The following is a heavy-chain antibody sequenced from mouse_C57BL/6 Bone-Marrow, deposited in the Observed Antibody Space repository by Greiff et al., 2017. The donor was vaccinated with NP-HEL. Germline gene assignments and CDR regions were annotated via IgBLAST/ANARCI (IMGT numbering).Heavy chain of an antibody. Sequence: QVQLQQSGAELVKPGASVKISCKASGYAFSSYWMNWVKQRPGKGLEWIGQIYPGDGDTNYNGKFKGKATLTADKSSSTAYMQLSSLTSEDSAVYFCARSSDYDGGCYFDYWGQGTTLTVSS. J-gene: IGHJ2*01. CDR2: IYPGDGDT. CDR3: ARSSDYDGGCYFDY. V-gene: IGHV1-80*01. D-gene: IGHD2-4*01. CDR1: GYAFSSYW.